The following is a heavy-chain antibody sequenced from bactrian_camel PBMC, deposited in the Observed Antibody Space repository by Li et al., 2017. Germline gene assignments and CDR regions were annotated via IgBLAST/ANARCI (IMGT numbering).Heavy chain of an antibody. CDR1: GFQFSTYW. J-gene: IGHJ4*01. CDR3: TTGGHHGPYNY. CDR2: INRAGDIS. Sequence: HVQLVESGGGLVRPGGSLRLSCVASGFQFSTYWMFWVRQGPGKGLEWVADINRAGDISYYADSVKDRFSVSRDNGKNTLYLQMNSLKTEDSAVYYCTTGGHHGPYNYWGQGTQVTVS. D-gene: IGHD7*01. V-gene: IGHV3S1*01.